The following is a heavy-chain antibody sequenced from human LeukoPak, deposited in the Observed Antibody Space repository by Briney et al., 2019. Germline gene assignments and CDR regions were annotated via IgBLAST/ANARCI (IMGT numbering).Heavy chain of an antibody. CDR2: IKEDGSEK. D-gene: IGHD5-18*01. Sequence: GGSLRLSCVASGFRFSGYWMSWVRQAPGKGLEWVAHIKEDGSEKDYVDSVKGRFTMSRDNAKNSLYLQMNSLRAEDTAVYYCAKEEGGGYSANPVVWGQGTLVTVSS. V-gene: IGHV3-7*03. J-gene: IGHJ4*02. CDR3: AKEEGGGYSANPVV. CDR1: GFRFSGYW.